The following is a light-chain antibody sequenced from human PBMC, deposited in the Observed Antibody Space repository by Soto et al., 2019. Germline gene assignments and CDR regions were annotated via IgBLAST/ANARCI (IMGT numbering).Light chain of an antibody. V-gene: IGLV2-14*01. Sequence: QSVLTQPASVSGSPGQTITISCTGTSSDVGRYNTVSWYQHHPGKAPKLIIYEVTHRPAGISDRFSASKSGNTASLTISGLQAEDEADYYCSSCTSSSTLLYVFGSGTKVTVL. CDR2: EVT. CDR3: SSCTSSSTLLYV. J-gene: IGLJ1*01. CDR1: SSDVGRYNT.